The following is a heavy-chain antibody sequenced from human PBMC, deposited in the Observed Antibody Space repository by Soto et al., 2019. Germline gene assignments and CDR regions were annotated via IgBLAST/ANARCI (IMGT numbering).Heavy chain of an antibody. J-gene: IGHJ4*02. CDR2: ISWSGGDK. CDR1: GFTFDNYA. Sequence: EVQLVESGGDLVQPGRSLRLACAASGFTFDNYAMHWVRQLPGKGLEWVSGISWSGGDKAYAASVKGRCSISRDNATKSLYLHIDSLRLEDTAVYYCVKDSYYDILTGFSYFDYWGLGTPVTVSS. CDR3: VKDSYYDILTGFSYFDY. V-gene: IGHV3-9*01. D-gene: IGHD3-9*01.